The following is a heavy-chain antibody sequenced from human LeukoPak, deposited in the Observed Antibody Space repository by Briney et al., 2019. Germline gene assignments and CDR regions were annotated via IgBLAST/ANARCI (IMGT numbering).Heavy chain of an antibody. CDR2: ISSSSSYI. J-gene: IGHJ6*03. CDR1: GFTFSNYS. CDR3: ARESSSNNYDFWSGYYESDYYYMDV. D-gene: IGHD3-3*01. V-gene: IGHV3-21*01. Sequence: GGSLRLSCAASGFTFSNYSMNWVRQAPGKGLEWVSSISSSSSYIYYADSVKGRFTISRDNAKNSLYLQMNSLRAEDTAVYYCARESSSNNYDFWSGYYESDYYYMDVWGKGTTVTVSS.